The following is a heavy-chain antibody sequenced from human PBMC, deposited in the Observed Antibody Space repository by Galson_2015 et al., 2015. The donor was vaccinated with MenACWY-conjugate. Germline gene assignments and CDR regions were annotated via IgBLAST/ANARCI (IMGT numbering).Heavy chain of an antibody. CDR2: ICWDDDK. J-gene: IGHJ3*01. Sequence: PALVKPTQTLTLTFTFSGFSLSTSSVGVGWIRQPPGKALEWLSLICWDDDKRSSPSLKSRLTITKDTSKNQVVLSMTNMDPVDTATYYCAHSPYCSTSSCYAARAFDVWGQGTVVTVSS. CDR3: AHSPYCSTSSCYAARAFDV. V-gene: IGHV2-5*02. D-gene: IGHD2-2*01. CDR1: GFSLSTSSVG.